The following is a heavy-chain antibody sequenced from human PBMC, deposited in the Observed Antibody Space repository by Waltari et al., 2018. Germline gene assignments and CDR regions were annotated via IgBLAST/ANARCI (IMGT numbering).Heavy chain of an antibody. Sequence: QVQLQESGPGLVKPSETLSLICSVSGGSISTHFWGWIRQPPGKTLEWIGNIYSTGSTNDNPSLTSRVTISLDMSKNQFSLKLRSVSAADTAVYYCARASYGSGSSWFDPWGQGNLVTVSS. V-gene: IGHV4-59*11. CDR1: GGSISTHF. J-gene: IGHJ5*02. D-gene: IGHD3-10*01. CDR3: ARASYGSGSSWFDP. CDR2: IYSTGST.